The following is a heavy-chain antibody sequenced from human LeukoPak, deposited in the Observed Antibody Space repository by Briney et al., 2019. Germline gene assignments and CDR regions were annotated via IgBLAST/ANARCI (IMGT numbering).Heavy chain of an antibody. CDR2: ISGSGGGT. D-gene: IGHD6-19*01. V-gene: IGHV3-23*01. CDR1: GFTFSSYV. CDR3: AKDWTGSGWYGYDY. Sequence: GGSLRLSCAASGFTFSSYVMSWVRQAPGKGPEWVSAISGSGGGTYYADSVKDRFTISRDNSKNTLYLQMNSPRAEDTAVYYCAKDWTGSGWYGYDYWGQGTLVTVSS. J-gene: IGHJ4*02.